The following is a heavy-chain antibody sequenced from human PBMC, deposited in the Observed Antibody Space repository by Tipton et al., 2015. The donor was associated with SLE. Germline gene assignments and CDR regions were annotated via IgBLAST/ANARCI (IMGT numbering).Heavy chain of an antibody. Sequence: TLSLTCAVYGGSFSGYYWSWIRQPPGKGLEWIGEINHSGSTNYNPSLKSRVTMSVDTSKNQFSLKLSSVTAADTAVYYCATQGGWFDPWGQGTLVTVSS. CDR3: ATQGGWFDP. J-gene: IGHJ5*02. V-gene: IGHV4-34*01. CDR1: GGSFSGYY. CDR2: INHSGST.